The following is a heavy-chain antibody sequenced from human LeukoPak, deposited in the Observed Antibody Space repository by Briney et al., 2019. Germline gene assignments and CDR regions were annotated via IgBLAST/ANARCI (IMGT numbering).Heavy chain of an antibody. CDR2: ISGSGGST. J-gene: IGHJ4*02. V-gene: IGHV3-23*01. Sequence: PGGSLRLSCAASGFTFSSYGMSWVRQAPGKGLEWVSDISGSGGSTYYADSVKGRFTISRDNSKNTLYLQMNSLRAEDTAVYYCARGGPAAGRFDYWGQGTLVTVSS. D-gene: IGHD6-13*01. CDR1: GFTFSSYG. CDR3: ARGGPAAGRFDY.